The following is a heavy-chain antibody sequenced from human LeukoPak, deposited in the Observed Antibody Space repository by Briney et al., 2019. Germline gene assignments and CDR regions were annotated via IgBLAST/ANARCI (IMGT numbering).Heavy chain of an antibody. Sequence: GGSLRLSCAASGFTFSSYAMSWVRQAPGKGLEWVSAISGSGGSTYYADSVKGRFTISRDNSKNTLYLQMNSLRAEDTAVYYCAKGSHSGYDYGVKYYFDYWGQGTLVTVSS. CDR2: ISGSGGST. D-gene: IGHD5-12*01. J-gene: IGHJ4*02. V-gene: IGHV3-23*01. CDR1: GFTFSSYA. CDR3: AKGSHSGYDYGVKYYFDY.